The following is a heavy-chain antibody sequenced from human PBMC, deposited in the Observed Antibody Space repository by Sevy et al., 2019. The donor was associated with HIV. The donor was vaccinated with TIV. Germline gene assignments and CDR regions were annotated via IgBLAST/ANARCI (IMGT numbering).Heavy chain of an antibody. CDR3: ARELDSSGLDY. D-gene: IGHD3-22*01. CDR1: GFTFSSYG. J-gene: IGHJ4*02. Sequence: GGSLRLSCAASGFTFSSYGMHWVRQAPGKGLEWVAVIWYDGSNKYYADSVKGRFTISRDNSKNTLYLQMNSLRAEDTVVYYCARELDSSGLDYWGQGTLVTVSS. V-gene: IGHV3-33*01. CDR2: IWYDGSNK.